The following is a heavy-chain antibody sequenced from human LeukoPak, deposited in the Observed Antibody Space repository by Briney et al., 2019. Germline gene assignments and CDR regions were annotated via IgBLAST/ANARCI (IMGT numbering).Heavy chain of an antibody. J-gene: IGHJ4*02. Sequence: PSETLSLTCTVSGGSISSYYWSWIRQPPGKGLEWIGYIYYSGSTNYNPSLKSRVTISVDTSKNQFSLKLSSVTAADTAVYYCARGYYDSSAYYYDYWGQGTLVTVSS. D-gene: IGHD3-22*01. CDR3: ARGYYDSSAYYYDY. CDR1: GGSISSYY. V-gene: IGHV4-59*01. CDR2: IYYSGST.